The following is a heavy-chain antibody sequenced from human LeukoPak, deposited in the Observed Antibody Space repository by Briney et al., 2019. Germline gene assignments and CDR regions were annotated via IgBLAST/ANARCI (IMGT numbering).Heavy chain of an antibody. J-gene: IGHJ4*02. D-gene: IGHD6-6*01. CDR3: ARGRSSSAPYDY. CDR2: IYRGGNT. V-gene: IGHV3-53*01. CDR1: GFTVSNNY. Sequence: GGSLRLSCAASGFTVSNNYMTWVRQAPGKGLEWVSVIYRGGNTYYADSVKGRFTISRDNSKSTLYLQMSSLRAEDTAVYYCARGRSSSAPYDYWGQGTLVTVSS.